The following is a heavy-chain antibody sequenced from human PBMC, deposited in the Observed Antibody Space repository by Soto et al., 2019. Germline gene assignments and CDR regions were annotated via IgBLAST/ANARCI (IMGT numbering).Heavy chain of an antibody. Sequence: SETLSLTGSVSGAALNSGNYYWSWIRQVPGKGPEWIGHIYVTGAVDYNPSLRDRITISQDTSERQFSLNLRLVTAADTAVYYCARLRIATNNYKWFDPWGQGTLVTVSS. CDR3: ARLRIATNNYKWFDP. CDR1: GAALNSGNYY. D-gene: IGHD2-21*01. CDR2: IYVTGAV. V-gene: IGHV4-31*03. J-gene: IGHJ5*02.